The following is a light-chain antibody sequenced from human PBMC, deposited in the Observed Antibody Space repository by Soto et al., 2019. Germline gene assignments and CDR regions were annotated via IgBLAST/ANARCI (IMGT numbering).Light chain of an antibody. CDR2: GAS. V-gene: IGKV3-20*01. CDR1: QSVSSSY. J-gene: IGKJ2*03. Sequence: EIVLTQSPGTLSLSPGERATVSCRASQSVSSSYLAWYQQKPGQAPRLLIYGASSRATGIPDRFSGSGSGTEFTLSISRLEPEDFAVYYCQQYGASPLYSFGQGTKLEIK. CDR3: QQYGASPLYS.